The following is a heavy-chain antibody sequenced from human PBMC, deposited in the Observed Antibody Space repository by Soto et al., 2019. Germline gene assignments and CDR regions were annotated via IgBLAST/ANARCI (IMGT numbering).Heavy chain of an antibody. CDR3: AREKTAYGMDV. Sequence: QVQLVQSGAEVKKPGASVKVSCKASGYTFTGYDIKWVRQATGQGLEWMVWMNPNSGNPGYAQKSQGGVTMTRNSSISTAYMELSSLRSKDTGVYYCAREKTAYGMDVWGQGTRVTVSS. CDR2: MNPNSGNP. J-gene: IGHJ6*02. V-gene: IGHV1-8*01. CDR1: GYTFTGYD.